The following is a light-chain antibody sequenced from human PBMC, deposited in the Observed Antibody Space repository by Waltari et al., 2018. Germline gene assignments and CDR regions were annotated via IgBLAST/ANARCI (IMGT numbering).Light chain of an antibody. J-gene: IGLJ3*02. V-gene: IGLV2-14*01. CDR2: EVL. Sequence: QSALTQPASVSGSPGQSITISCTGTSSDVGGYNYVSWYQQHPGKAPNPLIYEVLNRPSGVSNRFSGSKSGNTASLTISGLQAEDEADYYCSSYTSSSTRVFGGGTKLTVL. CDR1: SSDVGGYNY. CDR3: SSYTSSSTRV.